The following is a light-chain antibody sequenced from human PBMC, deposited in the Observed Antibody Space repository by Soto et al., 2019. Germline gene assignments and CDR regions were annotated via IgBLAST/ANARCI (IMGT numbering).Light chain of an antibody. CDR1: QSVSGN. CDR3: QQYNDWPPWT. J-gene: IGKJ1*01. V-gene: IGKV3-15*01. CDR2: GAS. Sequence: EIVMTQSPATLSVSPGERATLSCRASQSVSGNLAWYQQKPGQAPRLLIYGASTRATGIPARFSGSGSGTEFTLTISSLQSEDFVVYYCQQYNDWPPWTFGQGTKVDIK.